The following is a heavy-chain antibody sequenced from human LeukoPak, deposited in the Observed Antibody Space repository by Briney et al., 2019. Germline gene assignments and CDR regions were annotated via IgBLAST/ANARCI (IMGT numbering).Heavy chain of an antibody. Sequence: GGSLRLSCAASGFTFSSYSMNWVRQAPGKGLEWVSSISSSSSYIYYADSVKGRFTISRDNAKNSLYLQMNSLRAEDTAVYYCARDRGLWDSSGYHFDYWGQGTLVTVSS. CDR1: GFTFSSYS. D-gene: IGHD3-22*01. CDR2: ISSSSSYI. V-gene: IGHV3-21*01. CDR3: ARDRGLWDSSGYHFDY. J-gene: IGHJ4*02.